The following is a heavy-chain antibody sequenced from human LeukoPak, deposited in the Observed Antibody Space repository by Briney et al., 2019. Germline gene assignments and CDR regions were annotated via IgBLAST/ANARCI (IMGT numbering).Heavy chain of an antibody. CDR1: GFTFSSYG. V-gene: IGHV3-30*02. CDR2: IRYDGSKK. Sequence: GGSLRLSCAASGFTFSSYGMHWVRQAPGKGLEGVAFIRYDGSKKYYADYVKGRFTISRDNYKKTLYVQMNRLRAEDTAVYYCANVAVQLHLYYWGQGTLVTVSS. D-gene: IGHD5-18*01. CDR3: ANVAVQLHLYY. J-gene: IGHJ4*02.